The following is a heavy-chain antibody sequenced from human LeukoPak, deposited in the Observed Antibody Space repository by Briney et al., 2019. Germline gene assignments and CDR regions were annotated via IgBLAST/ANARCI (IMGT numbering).Heavy chain of an antibody. CDR2: IYYSGST. CDR3: ARGGGYCSGGSCYSDY. V-gene: IGHV4-39*07. J-gene: IGHJ4*02. D-gene: IGHD2-15*01. CDR1: GGSISSSSYY. Sequence: SETLSLTCTVSGGSISSSSYYWGWIRQPPGKGLEWIGSIYYSGSTYYNPSLKSRVTISVDTSKNQFSLKLSPVTAADTAVYYCARGGGYCSGGSCYSDYWGQGTLVTVSS.